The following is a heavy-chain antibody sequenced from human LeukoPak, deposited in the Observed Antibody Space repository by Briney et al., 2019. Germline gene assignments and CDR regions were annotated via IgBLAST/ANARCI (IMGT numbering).Heavy chain of an antibody. V-gene: IGHV4-59*01. CDR2: IYYSGST. CDR1: GGSISSYY. CDR3: ARSNSGSYEFYFDY. Sequence: KPSETLSLTCTVSGGSISSYYWSWIRQPPGKGLDWIGYIYYSGSTNYNPSLKSRVTISVDTSKNQFSLKLSSVTAADTAVYFCARSNSGSYEFYFDYWGQGTLVTVSS. D-gene: IGHD1-26*01. J-gene: IGHJ4*02.